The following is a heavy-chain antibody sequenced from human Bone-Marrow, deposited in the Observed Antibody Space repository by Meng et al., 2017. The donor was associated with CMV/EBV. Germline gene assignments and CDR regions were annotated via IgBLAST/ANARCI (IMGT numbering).Heavy chain of an antibody. CDR1: GYSFTSYW. D-gene: IGHD5-18*01. J-gene: IGHJ4*02. Sequence: KVSCKGSGYSFTSYWIGWVRQMPGKDLEWMGIIYPGDSDTRYSPSFQGQVTISADKSISTAYLQWSSLKAPDTAMYYCARRVDTLFDYWGQGTLVTVSS. V-gene: IGHV5-51*01. CDR3: ARRVDTLFDY. CDR2: IYPGDSDT.